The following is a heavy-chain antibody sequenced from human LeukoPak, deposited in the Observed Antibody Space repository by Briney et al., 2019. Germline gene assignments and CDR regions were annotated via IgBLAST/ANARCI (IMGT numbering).Heavy chain of an antibody. CDR3: ASDMDVMDV. J-gene: IGHJ6*02. D-gene: IGHD2-2*03. V-gene: IGHV4-4*07. CDR1: GGSISSYY. Sequence: RSSGTLSLTCTASGGSISSYYWSWIRQPAGKGLEWIAGICTSGSTNYNPDFKSRVTMSLDTSKNKFSLRLRSVTAADTAVYYCASDMDVMDVWGQGTTVTVSS. CDR2: ICTSGST.